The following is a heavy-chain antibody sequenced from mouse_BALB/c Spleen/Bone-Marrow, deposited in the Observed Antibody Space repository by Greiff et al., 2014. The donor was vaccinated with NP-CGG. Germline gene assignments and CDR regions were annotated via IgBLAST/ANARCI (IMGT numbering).Heavy chain of an antibody. CDR2: INPNNGGT. V-gene: IGHV1S81*02. CDR1: GYTFTTYY. Sequence: VKLQESGAELVKPGTSVELSCKASGYTFTTYYMYWVKQRPGQGLEWIGEINPNNGGTNFKEKFKSKATLTVDKSSSTAYMQLSSLTSEDSAVYYCTRGRTWDFDYWGQGTTLTVSS. D-gene: IGHD4-1*01. CDR3: TRGRTWDFDY. J-gene: IGHJ2*01.